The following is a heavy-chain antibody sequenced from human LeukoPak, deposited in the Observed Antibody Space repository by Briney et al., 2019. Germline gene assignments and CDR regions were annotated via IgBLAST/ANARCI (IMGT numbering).Heavy chain of an antibody. D-gene: IGHD4-11*01. CDR1: GGSFSGYY. V-gene: IGHV4-34*01. CDR2: INHSGST. CDR3: ARGKNYSNYVGWFDP. J-gene: IGHJ5*02. Sequence: PSETLSLTCAVYGGSFSGYYWSWIRQPPGKGLEWIGEINHSGSTNYNPSLKSRVTISVDTSKNQFSLKLSSVTAADTAVYYCARGKNYSNYVGWFDPWGQGTPVTVSS.